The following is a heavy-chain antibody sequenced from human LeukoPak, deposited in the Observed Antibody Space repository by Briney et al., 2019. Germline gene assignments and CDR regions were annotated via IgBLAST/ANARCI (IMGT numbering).Heavy chain of an antibody. V-gene: IGHV3-53*01. Sequence: GGSLRLSCTVSGFTVSSNSMSWVRQAPGKGLEWVSFIYSDNTHYLDSVKGRFTISRDNSKNTLYLQMNSLRAKDTAVYYCARRAGAYSHPYDYWGQGTLVTVSS. CDR3: ARRAGAYSHPYDY. D-gene: IGHD4/OR15-4a*01. J-gene: IGHJ4*02. CDR2: IYSDNT. CDR1: GFTVSSNS.